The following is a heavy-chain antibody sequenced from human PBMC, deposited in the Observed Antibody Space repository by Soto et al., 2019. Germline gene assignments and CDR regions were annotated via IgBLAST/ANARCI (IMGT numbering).Heavy chain of an antibody. CDR3: ARPGLVQAHAFDI. CDR2: INPSGGST. CDR1: GYTFTSYY. D-gene: IGHD6-19*01. Sequence: QVQLVQSGAEVKKPGASVKVSCKASGYTFTSYYMHWVRQAPGQGLEWMGIINPSGGSTRYAQKFQGRVTMTRETSTNTVYMELSSLRSEDTAGYYCARPGLVQAHAFDIWGQGTMVTVSS. V-gene: IGHV1-46*01. J-gene: IGHJ3*02.